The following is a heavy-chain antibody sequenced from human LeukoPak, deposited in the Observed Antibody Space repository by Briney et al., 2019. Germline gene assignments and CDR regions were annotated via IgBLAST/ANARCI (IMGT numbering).Heavy chain of an antibody. Sequence: PSETLSLTCTVSGGSISNYYWSWIRQPPGKGLEWIGYIYYSGSTNYNPSLKSRVTISVDTSKNQFSLKLSSVTAADTAVYYCARIDYGDYTNYFDYWGQGTLVTVSS. D-gene: IGHD4-17*01. J-gene: IGHJ4*02. CDR3: ARIDYGDYTNYFDY. CDR1: GGSISNYY. CDR2: IYYSGST. V-gene: IGHV4-59*01.